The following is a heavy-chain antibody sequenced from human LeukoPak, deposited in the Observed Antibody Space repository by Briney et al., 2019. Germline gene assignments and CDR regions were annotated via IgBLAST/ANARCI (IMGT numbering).Heavy chain of an antibody. J-gene: IGHJ4*02. D-gene: IGHD5-18*01. CDR1: GVSVSSSY. CDR2: IDYSGGST. CDR3: ARHDSRGYSYIDY. V-gene: IGHV4-59*08. Sequence: SETLSLTCTVSGVSVSSSYWSWIRQPPGKGLEWIGFIDYSGGSTNQNPSLKSRVTISVDTSKNQFSLKLSSVTAADTAVYYCARHDSRGYSYIDYWGQGTLVTVSS.